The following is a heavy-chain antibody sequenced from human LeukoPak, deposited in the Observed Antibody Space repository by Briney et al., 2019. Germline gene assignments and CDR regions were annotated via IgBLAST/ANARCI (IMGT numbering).Heavy chain of an antibody. J-gene: IGHJ3*01. CDR3: ARSSYSSSSSV. D-gene: IGHD6-6*01. Sequence: GGSLRLSCAVSGFTFSGFWMSWSRQAPGKGLEWVASINSDGSEGYYADVVKGRITISRDNAKNSLYLQINSLRAEDTAVYYCARSSYSSSSSVWGQGTMVTVSS. CDR1: GFTFSGFW. V-gene: IGHV3-7*03. CDR2: INSDGSEG.